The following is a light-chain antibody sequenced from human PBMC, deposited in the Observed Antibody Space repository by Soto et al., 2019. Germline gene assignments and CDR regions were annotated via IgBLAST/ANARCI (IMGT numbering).Light chain of an antibody. CDR2: AAS. V-gene: IGKV1-9*01. CDR1: QDISTS. CDR3: QKVNGYPFT. J-gene: IGKJ3*01. Sequence: DIQLTQSPSFLSASVGDTVTITCRASQDISTSLAWYQQKPGMAPKLLIYAASTLNSGLPSRFSGGGSATDFTLTISGLKPEDFPTSAFQKVNGYPFTSG.